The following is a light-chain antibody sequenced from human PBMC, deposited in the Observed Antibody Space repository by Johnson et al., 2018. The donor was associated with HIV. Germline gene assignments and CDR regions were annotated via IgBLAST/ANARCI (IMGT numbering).Light chain of an antibody. CDR3: AELARILTVGTV. V-gene: IGLV1-51*02. Sequence: QSVLTQPPSVSAAPGQKVTISCSGSSSNIGKNYVSWYQQLTGNAPKLLIYENNERPSGIPNRFSGSKSGTSATLDITGLQTGDEADYYFAELARILTVGTVFEPWTRYTVL. CDR2: ENN. CDR1: SSNIGKNY. J-gene: IGLJ1*01.